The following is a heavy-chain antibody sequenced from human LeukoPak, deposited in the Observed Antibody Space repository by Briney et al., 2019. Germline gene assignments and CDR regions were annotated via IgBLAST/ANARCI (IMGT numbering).Heavy chain of an antibody. Sequence: ASVKVSCKASGYTFTSHYMHWVRQAPGQGLEWMGIINPSGGSTSYAQKFQGRVTMTRDMSTSTVYMELSSLRSEDTAVYYCARGALEWLLLDRGYYFDYWGQGTLDTVSS. CDR3: ARGALEWLLLDRGYYFDY. D-gene: IGHD3-3*01. CDR2: INPSGGST. J-gene: IGHJ4*02. V-gene: IGHV1-46*01. CDR1: GYTFTSHY.